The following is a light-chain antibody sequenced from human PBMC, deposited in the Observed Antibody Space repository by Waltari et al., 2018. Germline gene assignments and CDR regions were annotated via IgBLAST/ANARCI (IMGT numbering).Light chain of an antibody. Sequence: QSVLTQPPSVSGAPGQRVTISCTGSGSNIGAGYDVHWYQQLPRAAPKLLIYVRTSRPFGVPARFVGSTSGTSASLAITGLQAEDEADYYCQSYDTSLSVVFGGGTKLTVL. CDR1: GSNIGAGYD. CDR3: QSYDTSLSVV. J-gene: IGLJ3*02. CDR2: VRT. V-gene: IGLV1-40*01.